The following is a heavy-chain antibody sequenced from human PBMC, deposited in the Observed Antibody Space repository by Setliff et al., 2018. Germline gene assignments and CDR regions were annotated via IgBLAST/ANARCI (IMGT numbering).Heavy chain of an antibody. J-gene: IGHJ4*02. Sequence: PSETLSLTCSVSVVSFKSHYWCWIRQSPGKGLEWIGYIFYNGATDYNPSFKSRVTMSVDASQNQFSLKLSSVTAADTAMYYCARHVLNRGTYPRPCDSWGQGTLVTVSS. CDR3: ARHVLNRGTYPRPCDS. V-gene: IGHV4-59*08. D-gene: IGHD1-26*01. CDR2: IFYNGAT. CDR1: VVSFKSHY.